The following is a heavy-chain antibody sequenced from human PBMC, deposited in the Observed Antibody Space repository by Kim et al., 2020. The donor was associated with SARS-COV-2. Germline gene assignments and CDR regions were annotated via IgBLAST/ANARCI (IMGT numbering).Heavy chain of an antibody. CDR2: IIPIFGTA. CDR1: GGTFSSYA. D-gene: IGHD3-16*02. V-gene: IGHV1-69*13. J-gene: IGHJ4*02. CDR3: ARVAPYYDYVWGSYRYINYFDY. Sequence: SVKVSCKASGGTFSSYAISWVRLAPGQGLEWMGGIIPIFGTANYAQKFQGRVTITADESTSTAYMELSSLRSEDTAVYYCARVAPYYDYVWGSYRYINYFDYWGQGTLVTVSS.